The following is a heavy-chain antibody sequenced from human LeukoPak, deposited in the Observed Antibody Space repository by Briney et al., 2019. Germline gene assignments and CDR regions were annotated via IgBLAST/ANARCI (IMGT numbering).Heavy chain of an antibody. J-gene: IGHJ4*02. CDR3: AKGTYYYDSSGYYYFDY. CDR1: GFTFSSYG. Sequence: GSLRLSCAASGFTFSSYGMHWVRQAPGKGLEWVAVIWYDGSNKYYADSVKGRFTISRDNSKNTLYLQMNSLRAEDTAVYYCAKGTYYYDSSGYYYFDYWGQGTLVTVSS. D-gene: IGHD3-22*01. V-gene: IGHV3-33*06. CDR2: IWYDGSNK.